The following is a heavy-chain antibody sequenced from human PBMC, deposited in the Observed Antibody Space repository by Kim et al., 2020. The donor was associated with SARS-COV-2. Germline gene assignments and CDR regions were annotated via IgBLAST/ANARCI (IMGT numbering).Heavy chain of an antibody. CDR2: IYYSGST. Sequence: SETLSLTCTVSGGSISSCGYYLSWIRQHPGKGLEWIGYIYYSGSTYYNPSLKSRVTISVDTSKNQFSLKLSSVTAADTAVYYCARATMITFGGVIDHFDYWGQGTLVTVSS. CDR1: GGSISSCGYY. CDR3: ARATMITFGGVIDHFDY. J-gene: IGHJ4*02. D-gene: IGHD3-16*02. V-gene: IGHV4-31*03.